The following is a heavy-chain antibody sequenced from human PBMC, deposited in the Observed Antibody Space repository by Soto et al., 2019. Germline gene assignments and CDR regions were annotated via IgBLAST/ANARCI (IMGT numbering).Heavy chain of an antibody. CDR1: GFTFSSYA. CDR2: ISGSGGST. V-gene: IGHV3-23*01. D-gene: IGHD4-17*01. Sequence: GGSLRLSCAASGFTFSSYAMSWVRQAPGKGLEWVSAISGSGGSTYYADSVKGRFTISRDNSKNTLYLQMNSLRAEDTAVYYCAKWPLPWVMNGDYADDYWGQGTLVTVSS. J-gene: IGHJ4*02. CDR3: AKWPLPWVMNGDYADDY.